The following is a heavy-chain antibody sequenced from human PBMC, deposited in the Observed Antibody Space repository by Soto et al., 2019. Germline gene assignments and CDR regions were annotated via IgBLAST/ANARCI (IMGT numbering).Heavy chain of an antibody. CDR2: INHSGST. CDR1: GGSFSGYY. J-gene: IGHJ4*02. D-gene: IGHD5-12*01. Sequence: SETLSLTCAVYGGSFSGYYWSWIRQPPGKGLEWIGEINHSGSTNYNPSLKSRVTISVDTSKNQFSLKLSSVTAADTAVYYCASTPVGRIYSGYDFGEGNELTEGRNFDYWGQGTLVTVSS. V-gene: IGHV4-34*01. CDR3: ASTPVGRIYSGYDFGEGNELTEGRNFDY.